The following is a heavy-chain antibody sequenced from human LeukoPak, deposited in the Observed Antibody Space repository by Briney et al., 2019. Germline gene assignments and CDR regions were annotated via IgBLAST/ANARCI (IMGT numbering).Heavy chain of an antibody. V-gene: IGHV3-23*01. CDR3: TTDPSSYDSSGYYWYYYYYYMDV. CDR1: GFTFSSYG. J-gene: IGHJ6*03. D-gene: IGHD3-22*01. CDR2: ISGSGGST. Sequence: GGSLRLSCAASGFTFSSYGMIWVRQAPGKGLEWVSGISGSGGSTYVADSVKGRFTVSRDNSKNTLYLQMNSLKTEDTAVYYCTTDPSSYDSSGYYWYYYYYYMDVWGKGTTVTVSS.